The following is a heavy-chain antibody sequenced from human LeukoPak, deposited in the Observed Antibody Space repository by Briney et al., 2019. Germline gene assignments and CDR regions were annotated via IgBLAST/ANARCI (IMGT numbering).Heavy chain of an antibody. Sequence: PGGSLRLSCAASGFTFSNYGMHWVRQAPGKGLEWVTFIRYDGSNKYYADSVKGRFTISRDNSKNTLYLQMNSLRAEDTAVYYCARLAVVTRSFDYWGQGTLVTVSS. D-gene: IGHD4-23*01. J-gene: IGHJ4*02. CDR1: GFTFSNYG. CDR3: ARLAVVTRSFDY. CDR2: IRYDGSNK. V-gene: IGHV3-30*02.